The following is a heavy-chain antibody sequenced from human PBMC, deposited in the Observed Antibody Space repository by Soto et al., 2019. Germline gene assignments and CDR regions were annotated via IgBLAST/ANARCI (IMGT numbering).Heavy chain of an antibody. CDR1: GYTFTSCG. CDR2: ISAYNGNT. J-gene: IGHJ6*02. D-gene: IGHD6-6*01. Sequence: ASVKVSWKASGYTFTSCGISWVRQAPGQGLEWMGWISAYNGNTNYAQKLQGRVTMTTDTSTSTAYMELRSLRSDDTAVYYCARGIAARYYYGMDVWGQGTTVTVSS. CDR3: ARGIAARYYYGMDV. V-gene: IGHV1-18*01.